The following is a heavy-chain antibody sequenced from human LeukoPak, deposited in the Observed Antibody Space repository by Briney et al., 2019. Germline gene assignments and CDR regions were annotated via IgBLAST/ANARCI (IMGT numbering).Heavy chain of an antibody. CDR3: YGIHLGDSFDI. Sequence: GGALRLSCAASGFIVSRNYMGWVRQAPGKGLEWVSALSSKYETYYSDSVKGRFTISRDKSETTLYLQMNALRAEDTALYYCYGIHLGDSFDIWGRGTMVIVFS. CDR1: GFIVSRNY. D-gene: IGHD3-16*01. CDR2: LSSKYET. J-gene: IGHJ3*02. V-gene: IGHV3-53*01.